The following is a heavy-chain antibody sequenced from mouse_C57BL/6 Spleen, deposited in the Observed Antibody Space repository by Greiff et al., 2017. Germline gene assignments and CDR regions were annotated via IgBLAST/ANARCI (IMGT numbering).Heavy chain of an antibody. CDR1: GYTFTDHT. Sequence: VQLVESDAELVKPGASVKISCKVSGYTFTDHTIPWMKQRPEQGLEWIGYIYPRDGSTKYNEKFKGKATLTADKSYSTADMQLNSLTSEDSAVYFCARFYYDYRYFDVWGTGTTVTVSS. J-gene: IGHJ1*03. V-gene: IGHV1-78*01. CDR3: ARFYYDYRYFDV. CDR2: IYPRDGST. D-gene: IGHD2-4*01.